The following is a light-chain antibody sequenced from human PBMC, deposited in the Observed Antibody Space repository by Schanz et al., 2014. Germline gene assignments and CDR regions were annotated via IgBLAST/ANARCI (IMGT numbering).Light chain of an antibody. J-gene: IGLJ3*02. CDR3: SSFTTTDTWV. Sequence: QSALTQPASVSASPGQSITISCTGTATDIGGTYLVSWYQQNPGKAPKLMIYEVSKRPSGVPDRFSGSKSGNTASLTISGLQAEDEADYYCSSFTTTDTWVFGGGTKLTVL. CDR2: EVS. V-gene: IGLV2-14*02. CDR1: ATDIGGTYL.